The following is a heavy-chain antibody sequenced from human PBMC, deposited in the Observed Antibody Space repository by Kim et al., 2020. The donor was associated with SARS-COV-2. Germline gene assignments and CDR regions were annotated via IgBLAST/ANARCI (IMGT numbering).Heavy chain of an antibody. J-gene: IGHJ5*02. CDR3: ATGTIFGVVNWFDP. Sequence: YAQKFQGRVTMTEDTSTDTAYMELSSLRSEDTAVYYCATGTIFGVVNWFDPWGQGTLVTVSS. D-gene: IGHD3-3*01. V-gene: IGHV1-24*01.